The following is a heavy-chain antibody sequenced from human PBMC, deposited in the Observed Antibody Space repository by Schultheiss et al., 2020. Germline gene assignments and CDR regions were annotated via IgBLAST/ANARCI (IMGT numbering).Heavy chain of an antibody. J-gene: IGHJ4*02. Sequence: SETLSLTCTVSGGSISSYYWSWIRQPPGKGLEWIGYIYYSGSTNYNPSLKSRVTMSVDTSKNQFSLKLKSVTTADTAVYFCASGWALPAIDYWGQGTLVTVSS. CDR1: GGSISSYY. V-gene: IGHV4-59*01. D-gene: IGHD5-24*01. CDR2: IYYSGST. CDR3: ASGWALPAIDY.